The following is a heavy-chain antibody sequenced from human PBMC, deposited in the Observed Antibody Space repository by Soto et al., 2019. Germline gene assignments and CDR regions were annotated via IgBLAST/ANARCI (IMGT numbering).Heavy chain of an antibody. J-gene: IGHJ4*02. CDR3: AKDIGRIAARNFDY. CDR1: GFTFDDYV. D-gene: IGHD6-6*01. V-gene: IGHV3-9*01. Sequence: PGGSLRLSCAASGFTFDDYVMHWVRQVPGKGLEWVSGISWNSGSIAYADSVKGRFTVSRDNAKNSLYLRMNNLKIEDTAFYYCAKDIGRIAARNFDYWGQGTLVTVSS. CDR2: ISWNSGSI.